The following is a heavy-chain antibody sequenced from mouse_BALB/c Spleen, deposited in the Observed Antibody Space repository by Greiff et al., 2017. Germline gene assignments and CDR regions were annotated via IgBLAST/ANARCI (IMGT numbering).Heavy chain of an antibody. CDR3: ARSEGYAMDY. J-gene: IGHJ4*01. Sequence: EVQGVESGGGLVQPGGSRKLSCAASGFTFSSFGMHWVRQAPEKGLEWVAYISSGSSTIYYADTVKGRFTISRDNPKNTLFLQMTSLRSEDTAMYYCARSEGYAMDYWGQGTSVTVSS. CDR2: ISSGSSTI. V-gene: IGHV5-17*02. CDR1: GFTFSSFG.